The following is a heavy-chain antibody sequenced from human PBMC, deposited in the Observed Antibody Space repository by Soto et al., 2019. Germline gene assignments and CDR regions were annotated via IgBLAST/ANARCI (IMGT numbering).Heavy chain of an antibody. CDR1: GGSISSYY. CDR2: IYYSGST. Sequence: SETLSLTXTVSGGSISSYYWSWIRQPPGKGLEWIGNIYYSGSTNYNPSLKSRVTISVDTSKNQFSLKLTSVTAADTAVYYCARSQGDYLNWFDPWGQGTLVTVSS. V-gene: IGHV4-59*01. D-gene: IGHD4-17*01. CDR3: ARSQGDYLNWFDP. J-gene: IGHJ5*02.